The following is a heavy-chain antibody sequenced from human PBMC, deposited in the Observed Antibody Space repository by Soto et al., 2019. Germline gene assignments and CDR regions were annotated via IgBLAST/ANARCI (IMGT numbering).Heavy chain of an antibody. CDR2: IGIGSSTK. Sequence: GSLRLSCAASGFTFRNYGMNWVRQAPGKGLEWVSYIGIGSSTKYYADSVKGRFTISRDNAKNSLCLQMNSLRAEDTAVYYCARDQLYYNDISGRPLNAFDVWGQGTMVTV. J-gene: IGHJ3*01. V-gene: IGHV3-48*01. CDR3: ARDQLYYNDISGRPLNAFDV. D-gene: IGHD3-22*01. CDR1: GFTFRNYG.